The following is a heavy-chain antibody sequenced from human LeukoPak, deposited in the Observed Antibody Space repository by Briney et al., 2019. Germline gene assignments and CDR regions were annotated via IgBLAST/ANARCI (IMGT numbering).Heavy chain of an antibody. V-gene: IGHV3-23*01. CDR2: ITNSGENT. CDR3: AKVASEGIAALYYYYYYMDV. J-gene: IGHJ6*03. CDR1: GFSFPYG. Sequence: GGSLRLSCEASGFSFPYGMSWVRQAPGKGLEWVSGITNSGENTYYADSVKGRFTISRDNSKNTLYLQMNSLRAEDTAVYYCAKVASEGIAALYYYYYYMDVWGKGTTVTVSS. D-gene: IGHD6-13*01.